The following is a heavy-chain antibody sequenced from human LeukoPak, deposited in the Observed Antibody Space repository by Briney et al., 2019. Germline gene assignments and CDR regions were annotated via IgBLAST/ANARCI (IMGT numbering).Heavy chain of an antibody. D-gene: IGHD5-18*01. CDR2: ISGSGGT. J-gene: IGHJ4*02. Sequence: GGSLRLSCAASGFTFSSYAMNWVRQAPGKGLEWVSTISGSGGTYYADSVKGRFTISRDSAKNTLYLQMNSLRAEDTAVYYCARDRGYGFDHWGQGTLVTVSS. CDR3: ARDRGYGFDH. CDR1: GFTFSSYA. V-gene: IGHV3-23*01.